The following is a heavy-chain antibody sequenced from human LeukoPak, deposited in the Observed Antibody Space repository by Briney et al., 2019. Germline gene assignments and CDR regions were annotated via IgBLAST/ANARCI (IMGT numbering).Heavy chain of an antibody. CDR1: GGSFSGYC. V-gene: IGHV4-59*01. Sequence: SETLSLTCAVYGGSFSGYCWSWIRLPPGKGLEWIGYLSKSGNTNYSPSLKSRVTIFGDTSKNQFFLKLSSVTAADTAVYYCARARYVNSFYAFDIWGQGTLVTVSS. J-gene: IGHJ3*02. CDR2: LSKSGNT. D-gene: IGHD3-9*01. CDR3: ARARYVNSFYAFDI.